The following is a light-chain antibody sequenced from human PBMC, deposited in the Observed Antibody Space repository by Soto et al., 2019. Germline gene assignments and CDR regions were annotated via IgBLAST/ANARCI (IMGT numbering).Light chain of an antibody. J-gene: IGLJ3*02. Sequence: QSVLTQPASVSGSPGQSITISRTGTSSDVGGYNYVSWYQQHPGKAPKLMIYEVSNRPSGVSNRFSGSKSGNTASLTISGLQAEDEADYYCSSYTSSSTEVFGGGTKVTVL. CDR1: SSDVGGYNY. CDR3: SSYTSSSTEV. V-gene: IGLV2-14*01. CDR2: EVS.